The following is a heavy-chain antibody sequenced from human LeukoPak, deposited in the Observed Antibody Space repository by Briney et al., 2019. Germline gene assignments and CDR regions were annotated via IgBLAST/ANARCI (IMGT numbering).Heavy chain of an antibody. D-gene: IGHD3-16*01. Sequence: SETLSLTCTVSGDSISNYYWSWIRQPPGKGLEWIGYIYYSGSTDYNPSLKSRVTMSLDTSKNQFSLKLSSVTAADTAVYYCARAVISFGAAVAKGFDCWGQGTLVTVSS. V-gene: IGHV4-59*01. CDR2: IYYSGST. CDR3: ARAVISFGAAVAKGFDC. CDR1: GDSISNYY. J-gene: IGHJ4*02.